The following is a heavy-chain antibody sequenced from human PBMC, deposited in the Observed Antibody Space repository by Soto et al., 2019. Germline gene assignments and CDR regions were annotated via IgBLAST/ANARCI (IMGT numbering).Heavy chain of an antibody. V-gene: IGHV4-39*02. CDR3: ARELSSSWYEYYYYYYGMDV. CDR1: GGPISSSIYY. J-gene: IGHJ6*02. Sequence: SETLSITCPVSGGPISSSIYYWGWIRQPPGKGLEWIGSIYYSGSTYYNPSLKSRVTIAVDTSKNQFSLKLSSVTAADTAVYDCARELSSSWYEYYYYYYGMDVWGQGTTVT. D-gene: IGHD6-13*01. CDR2: IYYSGST.